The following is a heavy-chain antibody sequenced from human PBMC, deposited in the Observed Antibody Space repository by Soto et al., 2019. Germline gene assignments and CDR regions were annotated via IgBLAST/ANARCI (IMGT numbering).Heavy chain of an antibody. J-gene: IGHJ4*02. CDR1: GGSISSSNYY. CDR3: ARVKTGFDYFFDY. Sequence: SETLSLTCTVSGGSISSSNYYWGWIRQPPGKGLEWIGSIYYSGSTYYNPSLKSRVTISVDTSKNQFSLKLSSVTAADTAVYYCARVKTGFDYFFDYWGQGTLVTVSS. CDR2: IYYSGST. D-gene: IGHD5-12*01. V-gene: IGHV4-39*01.